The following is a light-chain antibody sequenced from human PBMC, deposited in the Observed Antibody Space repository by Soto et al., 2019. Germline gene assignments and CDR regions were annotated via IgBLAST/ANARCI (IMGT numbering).Light chain of an antibody. CDR2: EGS. V-gene: IGLV2-23*03. CDR1: SSDVGSYNL. Sequence: QSALTQPASVSGSPGQSSTISYTGTSSDVGSYNLVSWYQQHPGKAPKLMIYEGSKRPSGVSNRFSGSKSGNTASLTISGLQAEDEADYYCCSYAGSSTFGVFGGGTKLTVL. J-gene: IGLJ2*01. CDR3: CSYAGSSTFGV.